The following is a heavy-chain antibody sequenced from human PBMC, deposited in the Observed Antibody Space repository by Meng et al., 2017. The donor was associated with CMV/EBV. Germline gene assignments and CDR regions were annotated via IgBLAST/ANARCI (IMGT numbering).Heavy chain of an antibody. CDR1: GFTFGDYA. CDR2: INHSGST. CDR3: ARVGGGCSSTSCSPIDY. Sequence: GSLRLSCTASGFTFGDYAMSWIRQPPGKGLEWIGEINHSGSTNYNPSLKSRVTISVDTSKNRFSLKLSSVTAADTAVYYCARVGGGCSSTSCSPIDYWGQGTLVTVSS. J-gene: IGHJ4*02. D-gene: IGHD2-2*01. V-gene: IGHV4-34*01.